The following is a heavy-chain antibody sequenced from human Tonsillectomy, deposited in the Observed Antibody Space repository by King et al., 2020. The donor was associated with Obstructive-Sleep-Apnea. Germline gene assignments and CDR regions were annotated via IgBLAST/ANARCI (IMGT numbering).Heavy chain of an antibody. CDR3: AGTPDYADLRSRAFDI. V-gene: IGHV4-59*08. Sequence: QLQESGPGLLKPSETLSLTCTVSGGSISSYYWSWIRQPPGKGLECIGYIYDRGNTNHHPPLKRRVTLSVDTSMNQFSLKLTSVTAADTAVYFCAGTPDYADLRSRAFDIWGQGTMVTVSS. CDR1: GGSISSYY. D-gene: IGHD3-16*01. CDR2: IYDRGNT. J-gene: IGHJ3*02.